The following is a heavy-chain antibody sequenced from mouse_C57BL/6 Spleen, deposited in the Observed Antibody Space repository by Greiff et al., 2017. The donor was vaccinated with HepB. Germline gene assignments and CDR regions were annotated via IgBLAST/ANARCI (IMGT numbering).Heavy chain of an antibody. D-gene: IGHD1-1*01. Sequence: EVKLMESGPGLVKPSQSLSLTCSVTGYSITSGYYWNWIRQFPGNKLEWMGYISYDGSNNYNPSLKNRISITRDTSKNQFFLKLNSVTTEDTATYYCARVIAGYFDVWGTGTTVTVSS. CDR2: ISYDGSN. J-gene: IGHJ1*03. CDR1: GYSITSGYY. V-gene: IGHV3-6*01. CDR3: ARVIAGYFDV.